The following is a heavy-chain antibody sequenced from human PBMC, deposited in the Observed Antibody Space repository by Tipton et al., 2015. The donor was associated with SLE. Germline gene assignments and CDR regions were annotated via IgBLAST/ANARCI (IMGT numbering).Heavy chain of an antibody. CDR3: ARDRGYSGTIDY. Sequence: TLSLTCAVYGGSFSGYYWGWIRQPPGKGLEWIGSIYYSGSTGYNPSLKGRVTISVDTSKNKFSLKLTSVTAADTGVYYCARDRGYSGTIDYWGQGTLVTVSS. CDR1: GGSFSGYY. V-gene: IGHV4-34*01. CDR2: IYYSGST. J-gene: IGHJ4*02. D-gene: IGHD5-12*01.